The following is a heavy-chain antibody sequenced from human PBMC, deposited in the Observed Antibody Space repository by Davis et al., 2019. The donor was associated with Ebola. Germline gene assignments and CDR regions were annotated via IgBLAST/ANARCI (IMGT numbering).Heavy chain of an antibody. CDR2: VIDSGIT. D-gene: IGHD6-19*01. CDR1: VRFFSGYY. CDR3: ARTTRGSGWFLDY. V-gene: IGHV4-34*12. Sequence: TLSLTCAFYVRFFSGYYWRWVRHPPGKGLEWIGEVIDSGITNYNPSLASRVSVSVDKSKNQFSLKLTSVTAADTAKYYCARTTRGSGWFLDYWGHGSRVTVSS. J-gene: IGHJ4*01.